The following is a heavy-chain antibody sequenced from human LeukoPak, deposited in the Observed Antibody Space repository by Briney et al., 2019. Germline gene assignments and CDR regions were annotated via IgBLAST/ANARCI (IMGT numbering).Heavy chain of an antibody. V-gene: IGHV3-23*01. J-gene: IGHJ4*02. D-gene: IGHD6-19*01. CDR1: GFTFSSYA. CDR2: ISGSGGST. CDR3: AKDMGQWLGKIDY. Sequence: GGSLRLSCAASGFTFSSYAMSWVRQAPGKGLEWVSAISGSGGSTYYADSVKGRFTISRDNSKNTLYLQMNSLRAEDMALYYCAKDMGQWLGKIDYWGQGTLVTVSP.